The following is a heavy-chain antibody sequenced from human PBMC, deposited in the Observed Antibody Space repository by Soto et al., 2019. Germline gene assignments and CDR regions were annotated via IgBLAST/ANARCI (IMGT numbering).Heavy chain of an antibody. V-gene: IGHV3-30*03. J-gene: IGHJ4*02. CDR2: LSYEGSEE. CDR1: GFNFGVFG. D-gene: IGHD6-19*01. CDR3: ALPRRSSLLEVAGPGFEY. Sequence: GGSLRLSCAASGFNFGVFGMHWVRQAPGKGLEWLSVLSYEGSEEYYADSVRGRFTISRDNSKNTLFLQMDSLRVDDTGVYYCALPRRSSLLEVAGPGFEYWGQGTLVTVS.